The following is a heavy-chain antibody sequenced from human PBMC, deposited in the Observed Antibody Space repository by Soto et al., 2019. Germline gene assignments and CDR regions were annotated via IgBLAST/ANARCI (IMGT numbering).Heavy chain of an antibody. Sequence: PVGSLRLSCAASGFTFSSYSMNWVRQAPGKGLEWVSSISSSSSYIYYADSVKGRFTISRDNAKNSLYLQMNSLRAEDTAVYYCARAIVATITGYYYYGMDVWGQGTTVTVSS. V-gene: IGHV3-21*01. CDR2: ISSSSSYI. CDR1: GFTFSSYS. D-gene: IGHD5-12*01. CDR3: ARAIVATITGYYYYGMDV. J-gene: IGHJ6*02.